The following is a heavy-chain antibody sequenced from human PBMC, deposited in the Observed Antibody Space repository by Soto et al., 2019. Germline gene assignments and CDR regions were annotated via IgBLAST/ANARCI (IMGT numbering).Heavy chain of an antibody. CDR3: AREPRVLAY. D-gene: IGHD3-3*01. Sequence: PGGSLRLSCVASGFTYSNYWMAWVRQVPVKGLEWVAYMNPDGSETFYVDSVKGRFTISRDNAKNSLYLRITSLRVEDTAIYYCAREPRVLAYWGQGTLVTVSS. CDR1: GFTYSNYW. V-gene: IGHV3-7*01. J-gene: IGHJ1*01. CDR2: MNPDGSET.